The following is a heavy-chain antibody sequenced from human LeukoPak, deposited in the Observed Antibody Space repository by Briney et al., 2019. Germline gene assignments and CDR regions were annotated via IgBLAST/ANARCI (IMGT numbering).Heavy chain of an antibody. Sequence: GGSLRLSCAASGFTFSTYGMHWVRQAPGKGLEWVAFIRYDADNKYCADSVRGRFTISRDNSKNTLFLQMNSLRAEDTAVYYCAKALGGYYYFDFWGQGTLVTVSS. J-gene: IGHJ4*02. V-gene: IGHV3-30*02. CDR2: IRYDADNK. CDR1: GFTFSTYG. CDR3: AKALGGYYYFDF. D-gene: IGHD2-21*02.